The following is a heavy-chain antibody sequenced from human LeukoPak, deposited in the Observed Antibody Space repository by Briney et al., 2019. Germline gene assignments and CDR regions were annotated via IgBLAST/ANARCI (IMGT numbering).Heavy chain of an antibody. D-gene: IGHD1-26*01. CDR1: GFTFSSYA. CDR2: ISYDGSSE. J-gene: IGHJ4*02. V-gene: IGHV3-30-3*01. Sequence: GGSLRLSCAASGFTFSSYALHWVRQAPGKGLEWVAVISYDGSSEYYADSVKGRFTFSRDNSKNMMYLQMNSLRPEDTAVYYCARGGSSDLGGRFGYFDYWGQGTLVTVSS. CDR3: ARGGSSDLGGRFGYFDY.